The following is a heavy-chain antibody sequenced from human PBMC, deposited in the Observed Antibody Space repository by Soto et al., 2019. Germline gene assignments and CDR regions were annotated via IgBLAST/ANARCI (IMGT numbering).Heavy chain of an antibody. D-gene: IGHD3-16*02. J-gene: IGHJ4*02. Sequence: QVQLVESGGGVVQPGRSLRLSCAASGFTFSSYAMHWVRQAPGKGLEWVAIMSYDGNNQYYADSVKGRVTISRDNFKNTLYLQMNSLRAEDTAVYYCAKALGELSPESFDYWGQGILVTVSS. CDR1: GFTFSSYA. CDR2: MSYDGNNQ. V-gene: IGHV3-30*18. CDR3: AKALGELSPESFDY.